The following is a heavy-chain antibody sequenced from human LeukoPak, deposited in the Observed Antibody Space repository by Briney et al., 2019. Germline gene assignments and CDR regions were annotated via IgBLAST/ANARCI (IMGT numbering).Heavy chain of an antibody. D-gene: IGHD5-24*01. CDR1: GGSISSSSYY. Sequence: SETLSLTCTVSGGSISSSSYYWGWIRQPPGKGLEWIGSIYYSGSTYYNPSLKNRVTISIDTSKNHFSLKLSSVTAADTSVYFCARDGYNFGSFDYWGQGILVTVSS. CDR3: ARDGYNFGSFDY. CDR2: IYYSGST. V-gene: IGHV4-39*02. J-gene: IGHJ4*02.